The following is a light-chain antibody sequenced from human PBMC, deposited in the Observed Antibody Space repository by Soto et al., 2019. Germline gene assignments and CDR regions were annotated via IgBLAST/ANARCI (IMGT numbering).Light chain of an antibody. CDR2: GAS. V-gene: IGKV3-20*01. CDR1: ESVSDDY. J-gene: IGKJ4*01. CDR3: QQYGSSPLT. Sequence: LWLSAGTVSLKKEERATLSCRASESVSDDYLAWYQQRSGQAPRLVIYGASSRASAVPDRFSGSGSGADFTLTISRLEPEDFAVYYCQQYGSSPLTFGGRGKV.